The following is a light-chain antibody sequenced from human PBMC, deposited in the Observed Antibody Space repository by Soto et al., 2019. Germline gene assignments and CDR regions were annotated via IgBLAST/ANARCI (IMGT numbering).Light chain of an antibody. CDR3: QQYHSYPWT. CDR2: NAS. CDR1: QRISSW. J-gene: IGKJ1*01. Sequence: DIQMTQSPSTLSASIGDRVTITCRASQRISSWLAWYQQKPGTAPKLLIYNASILEGGVSPRFSGSGAGTEFSLTISSLQSDDFATYYCQQYHSYPWTFGQGTNVEIK. V-gene: IGKV1-5*03.